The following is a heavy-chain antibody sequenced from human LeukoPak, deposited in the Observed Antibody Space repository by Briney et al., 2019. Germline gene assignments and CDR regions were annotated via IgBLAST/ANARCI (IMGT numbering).Heavy chain of an antibody. J-gene: IGHJ3*02. CDR1: GYSFTSYW. V-gene: IGHV5-51*01. CDR2: IYPVDSDT. D-gene: IGHD3-3*01. CDR3: ARHEANNRWSVFDI. Sequence: GESLKISCKGSGYSFTSYWIGWVRQMPGKGLEGMGIIYPVDSDTRYSPSFQGQVTISADKSISTAYLQWNSLKASDTAMYYCARHEANNRWSVFDIWGQGTMVTVSS.